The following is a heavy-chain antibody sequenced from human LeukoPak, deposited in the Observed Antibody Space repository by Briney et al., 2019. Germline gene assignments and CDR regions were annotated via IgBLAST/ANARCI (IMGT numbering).Heavy chain of an antibody. CDR1: GYTFTSYD. V-gene: IGHV1-8*01. Sequence: GASVKVSCKASGYTFTSYDINWVRQATGQGLEWMGWMNPNSGNTGYAQKFQGRVTMTRNTSISTAYMELSSLRSEDTAVYYRAKYYYYDSSAITDWGQGTLVTVSS. J-gene: IGHJ4*02. D-gene: IGHD3-22*01. CDR2: MNPNSGNT. CDR3: AKYYYYDSSAITD.